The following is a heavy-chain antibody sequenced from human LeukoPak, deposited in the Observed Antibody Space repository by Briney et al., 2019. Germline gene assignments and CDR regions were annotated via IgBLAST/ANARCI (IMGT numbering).Heavy chain of an antibody. V-gene: IGHV3-30*04. CDR3: AGGRTDIVVVPATLRNYYFDY. CDR2: ISYDGTNK. J-gene: IGHJ4*02. Sequence: GRSLRLSCAASGFTFSSYAMHWVRQAPGKGLEWVALISYDGTNKYYADSVKGRFTISRDNSKNTLYLQMNSLRSEDTAVYYCAGGRTDIVVVPATLRNYYFDYWGQGTLVTVSS. CDR1: GFTFSSYA. D-gene: IGHD2-2*01.